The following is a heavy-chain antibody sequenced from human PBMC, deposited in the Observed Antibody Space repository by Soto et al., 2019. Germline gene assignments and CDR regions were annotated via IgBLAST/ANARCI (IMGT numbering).Heavy chain of an antibody. V-gene: IGHV4-4*02. Sequence: QVQLQESGPGLVKASGTLSLTCAVSSGSISSNNWWSWVRQTPGKGLEWIGEIYHSGSTNYNPSLKSRVTISVDKSKNQFSLKLSSVTAADTAVYYCARAILFRCLEWSPKWLDPWGQGTLVTVSS. J-gene: IGHJ5*02. CDR3: ARAILFRCLEWSPKWLDP. CDR2: IYHSGST. CDR1: SGSISSNNW. D-gene: IGHD3-3*01.